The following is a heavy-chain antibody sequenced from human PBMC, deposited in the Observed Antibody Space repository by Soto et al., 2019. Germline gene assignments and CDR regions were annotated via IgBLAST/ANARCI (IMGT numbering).Heavy chain of an antibody. J-gene: IGHJ4*02. CDR2: ISSNGGPT. CDR1: GFIFSSYA. D-gene: IGHD2-15*01. Sequence: SLRLSCSASGFIFSSYAMHWVRQVPGKGLQYASSISSNGGPTYYTDSVRGRFTISRDNSKNTLYLQMNSLRAEDTAIYYCVKGRWIDSWGKGTLVTVSS. CDR3: VKGRWIDS. V-gene: IGHV3-64D*06.